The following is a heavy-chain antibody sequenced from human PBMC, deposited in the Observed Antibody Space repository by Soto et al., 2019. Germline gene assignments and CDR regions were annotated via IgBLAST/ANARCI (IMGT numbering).Heavy chain of an antibody. CDR2: IWYDGSNK. V-gene: IGHV3-33*01. CDR3: ARDITMVRGVIARYYYGMDV. CDR1: GFTFSSYG. Sequence: QVQLVESGGGVVQPGRSLRLSCAASGFTFSSYGMHWVRQAPGKGLEWVAVIWYDGSNKYYADSVKGRFTISRDNSKNTLYLQMNMRRAEDTAVYYCARDITMVRGVIARYYYGMDVWGQGTTVTVSS. J-gene: IGHJ6*02. D-gene: IGHD3-10*01.